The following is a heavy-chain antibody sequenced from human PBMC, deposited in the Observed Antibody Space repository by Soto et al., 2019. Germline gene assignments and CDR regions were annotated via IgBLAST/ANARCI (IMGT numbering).Heavy chain of an antibody. CDR2: IIPIFGTA. V-gene: IGHV1-69*06. D-gene: IGHD4-17*01. CDR3: ARGSTVHRHMTTVTRGYFDY. CDR1: GGTFSSYA. J-gene: IGHJ4*02. Sequence: QVQLVQSGAEVKKPGSSVKVSCKASGGTFSSYAISWVRQAPGHGLEWMGGIIPIFGTANYAQKFQGRVTITADKSTSTAYMELSSLRSEDTAVYYCARGSTVHRHMTTVTRGYFDYWGQGTLVTVSS.